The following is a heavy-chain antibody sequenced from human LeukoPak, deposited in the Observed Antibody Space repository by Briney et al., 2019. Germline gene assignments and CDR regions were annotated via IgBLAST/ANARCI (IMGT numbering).Heavy chain of an antibody. Sequence: GSLRLSCAASGFTFSSYSMNWVRQPPGKGLEWIGYIYYSGSTNYNPSLKSRVTISVDTSKNQFSLKLSSVTAADTAVYYCARKVEYYDILTGYGAVAFDIWGQGTMVTVSS. J-gene: IGHJ3*02. CDR3: ARKVEYYDILTGYGAVAFDI. CDR2: IYYSGST. D-gene: IGHD3-9*01. V-gene: IGHV4-59*01. CDR1: GFTFSSYS.